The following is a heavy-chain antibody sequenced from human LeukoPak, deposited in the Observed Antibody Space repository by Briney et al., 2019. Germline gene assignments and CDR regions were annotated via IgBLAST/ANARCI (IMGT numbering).Heavy chain of an antibody. CDR2: INHSGST. J-gene: IGHJ6*02. CDR3: ARDHPAHDGDYYGMDV. Sequence: SETLSLTCAVYGGSFSGYYWSWIRQPPGKGLEWIGEINHSGSTNYNPFLKSRVTISVDTSKNQFSLKLSSVTPEDTAVYYCARDHPAHDGDYYGMDVWGQGTTVTVSS. CDR1: GGSFSGYY. D-gene: IGHD1-1*01. V-gene: IGHV4-34*01.